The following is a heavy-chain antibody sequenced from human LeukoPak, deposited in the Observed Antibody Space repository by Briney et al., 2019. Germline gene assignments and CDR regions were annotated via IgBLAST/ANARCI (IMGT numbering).Heavy chain of an antibody. D-gene: IGHD2-15*01. CDR3: ARARVVAAFLRDAFDI. V-gene: IGHV4-59*01. J-gene: IGHJ3*02. Sequence: SETLSLTCTVSGGSISSYYWSWIRQPPGKGLEWIGYIYYSGSTSYNPSLKSRVTISVATSKNQFSLKLSSVTAADTAVYYCARARVVAAFLRDAFDIWGQGTMVTVSS. CDR1: GGSISSYY. CDR2: IYYSGST.